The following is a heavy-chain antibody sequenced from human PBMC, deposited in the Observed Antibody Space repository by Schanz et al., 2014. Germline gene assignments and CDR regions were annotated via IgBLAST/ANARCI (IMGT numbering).Heavy chain of an antibody. V-gene: IGHV3-7*05. CDR3: AKGRFGELSAFDI. D-gene: IGHD3-10*01. Sequence: EVQLVESGGGLVQPGGSPRLSCAASGFSFSTYWMSWVRQAPGKGLEWVANIKRDGSEKNYLDSVKGRFTISRDNAKNSLFLQMNSLRAEDTAVYYCAKGRFGELSAFDIWGQGTMVTVSS. J-gene: IGHJ3*02. CDR1: GFSFSTYW. CDR2: IKRDGSEK.